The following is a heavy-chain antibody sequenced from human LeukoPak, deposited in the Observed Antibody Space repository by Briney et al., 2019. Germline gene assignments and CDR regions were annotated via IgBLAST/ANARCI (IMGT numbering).Heavy chain of an antibody. D-gene: IGHD3-3*01. CDR3: ARGLNDSWTGENY. J-gene: IGHJ4*02. V-gene: IGHV4-38-2*02. CDR1: GYSISSDYY. Sequence: SETLSLTCTVSGYSISSDYYWGWIRQPPGKGLEWIASVSHSGSTYYNPSLKSRVTISVDTSKSQFSLKVRYVTAADTAVYYCARGLNDSWTGENYWGQGTLVTVSS. CDR2: VSHSGST.